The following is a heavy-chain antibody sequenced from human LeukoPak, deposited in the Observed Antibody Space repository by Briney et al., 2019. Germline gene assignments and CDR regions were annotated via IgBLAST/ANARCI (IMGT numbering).Heavy chain of an antibody. CDR3: AKDRAGPFDY. Sequence: GGSLRLSCAASGFTFSSYGMHWVRQAPGEGLEWVAVISYDGSNKYYADSVKGRFTISRDNSKNTLYLQMNSLRAEDTAVYYCAKDRAGPFDYWGQGTLVTVSS. J-gene: IGHJ4*02. V-gene: IGHV3-30*18. CDR1: GFTFSSYG. D-gene: IGHD6-13*01. CDR2: ISYDGSNK.